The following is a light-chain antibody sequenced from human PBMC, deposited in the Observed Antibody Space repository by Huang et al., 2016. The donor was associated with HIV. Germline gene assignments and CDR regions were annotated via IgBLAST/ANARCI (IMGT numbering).Light chain of an antibody. J-gene: IGKJ4*01. CDR3: QQYYSTPF. Sequence: DIVMTQSPDSLAVSLGERATINCKSSQRVLYSSNNKNYLAWYQQKPGQPTKLLIYWASTRESGVPDRFSGSGSGTDFTLTISSLQAEDVAVYYCQQYYSTPFFGGGTKVEIK. CDR1: QRVLYSSNNKNY. V-gene: IGKV4-1*01. CDR2: WAS.